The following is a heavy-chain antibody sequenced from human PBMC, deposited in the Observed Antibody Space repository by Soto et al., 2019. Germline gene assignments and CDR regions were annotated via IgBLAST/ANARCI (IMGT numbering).Heavy chain of an antibody. D-gene: IGHD3-10*01. CDR2: LSGSGGTT. Sequence: EMQLLESGGGLVQPGGSLRLSCSTSGFTFNTYAMNWVRQAPGKGLEWVSALSGSGGTTYYADSVRGRFTISRDNSKNTLFLQMNSLRAEDTALYYCAKQRAGYGSGSDTYYFDFWGQGTLVTVSS. V-gene: IGHV3-23*01. CDR3: AKQRAGYGSGSDTYYFDF. J-gene: IGHJ4*02. CDR1: GFTFNTYA.